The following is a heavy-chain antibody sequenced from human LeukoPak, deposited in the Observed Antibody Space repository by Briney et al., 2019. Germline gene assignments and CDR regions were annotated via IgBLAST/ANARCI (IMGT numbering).Heavy chain of an antibody. V-gene: IGHV3-33*01. Sequence: GGSLRLSCAASGFTFSNYGMHWVRQAPGKGLEWVALIWYDGNNKYYAGSVKGRFTISRDNSKNTLYLQLNSLRAEDTAVYYCARQHCSGGDCYFFDWGQGTLVTVSS. CDR2: IWYDGNNK. CDR3: ARQHCSGGDCYFFD. D-gene: IGHD2-15*01. J-gene: IGHJ4*02. CDR1: GFTFSNYG.